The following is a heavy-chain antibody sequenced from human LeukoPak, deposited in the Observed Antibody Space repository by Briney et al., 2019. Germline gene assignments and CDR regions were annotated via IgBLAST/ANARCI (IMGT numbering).Heavy chain of an antibody. V-gene: IGHV1-2*02. J-gene: IGHJ4*02. CDR2: INPNSGGT. Sequence: GASVKVSCKAYGYTFTGYYMYWVRQAPGQGLEWMGWINPNSGGTNYAQKFQGRVTMTRDTSISTAYMELSRLRSDDTAVYYCARDKWELRSFDYWGQGTLVTVSS. CDR1: GYTFTGYY. CDR3: ARDKWELRSFDY. D-gene: IGHD1-26*01.